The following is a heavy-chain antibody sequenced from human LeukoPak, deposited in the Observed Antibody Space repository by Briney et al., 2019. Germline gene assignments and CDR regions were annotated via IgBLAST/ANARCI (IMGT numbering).Heavy chain of an antibody. D-gene: IGHD2-2*01. CDR3: ARSYAIVVVPAATPDY. CDR1: GGSISSSSYY. J-gene: IGHJ4*02. CDR2: IYYSGST. V-gene: IGHV4-39*01. Sequence: SETLSLTCTVSGGSISSSSYYWGWIRQPPGEGLEWIGSIYYSGSTYYNPSLKSRVTISVDTSKNQFSLKLSSVTAADTAVYYCARSYAIVVVPAATPDYWGQGTLVTVSS.